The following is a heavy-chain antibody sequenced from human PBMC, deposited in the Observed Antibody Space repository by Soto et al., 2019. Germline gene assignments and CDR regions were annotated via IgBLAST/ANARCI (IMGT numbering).Heavy chain of an antibody. CDR1: GYTFTSYG. Sequence: QVQLVQSGAEVKKPGASVKVSCKASGYTFTSYGISWVRQAPGQGLEWMGWISVYNGNTNYAQKLQGRYTMTTDTSKSTAYMELRSLRSDDTAVYYCARDKKVLGVIPLYYYYGMDVWGQGTTVTVSS. D-gene: IGHD3-10*01. V-gene: IGHV1-18*01. CDR3: ARDKKVLGVIPLYYYYGMDV. CDR2: ISVYNGNT. J-gene: IGHJ6*02.